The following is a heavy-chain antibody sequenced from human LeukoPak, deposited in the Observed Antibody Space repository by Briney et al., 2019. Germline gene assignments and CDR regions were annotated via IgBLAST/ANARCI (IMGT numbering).Heavy chain of an antibody. CDR2: ISGSGGST. D-gene: IGHD3-10*01. CDR1: GFTFSSYA. V-gene: IGHV3-23*01. J-gene: IGHJ4*02. CDR3: AKDRVLEDFDY. Sequence: AGGSLRLSCAASGFTFSSYAMSWVRQAPGKGLEWVSAISGSGGSTYYADSVKGRFTISSDNSKHTLYLQMNSLTAEDTAVYYCAKDRVLEDFDYWGQGTLVTVSS.